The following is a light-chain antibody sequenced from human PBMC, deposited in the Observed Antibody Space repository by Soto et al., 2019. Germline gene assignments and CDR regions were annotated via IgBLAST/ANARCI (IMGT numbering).Light chain of an antibody. Sequence: DIPMTQSPSTLSASVGDRVTITCRASQSISSWLAWYQQKPGIAPKLLIYDASSLEGEVPSRFSGSGSGTEFTLTISSLQPDDFATYYCQQYNSYPYTFGQGTKLEIK. V-gene: IGKV1-5*01. J-gene: IGKJ2*01. CDR3: QQYNSYPYT. CDR1: QSISSW. CDR2: DAS.